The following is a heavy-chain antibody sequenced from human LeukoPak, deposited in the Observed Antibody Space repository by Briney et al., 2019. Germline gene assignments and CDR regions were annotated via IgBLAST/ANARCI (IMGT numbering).Heavy chain of an antibody. J-gene: IGHJ4*02. CDR3: ARDRRIAVAGTGMDY. D-gene: IGHD6-19*01. CDR1: GYTFTGYY. V-gene: IGHV1-2*02. CDR2: INPNSGGT. Sequence: GASVKVSCKASGYTFTGYYMHWVRQAPGQGLERMGWINPNSGGTNYAQKFQGRVTMTRDTSISTAYMELSRLRSDDTAVYYCARDRRIAVAGTGMDYWGQGTLVTVSS.